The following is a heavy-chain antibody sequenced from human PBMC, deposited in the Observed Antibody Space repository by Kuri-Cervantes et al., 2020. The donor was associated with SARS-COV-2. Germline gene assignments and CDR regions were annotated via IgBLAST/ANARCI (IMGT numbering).Heavy chain of an antibody. J-gene: IGHJ4*02. CDR1: GFTFSTYS. CDR3: ARDGPDNTNPDY. Sequence: LTCAASGFTFSTYSMNWVRQAPGKGLEWVSSICSSSSCAYYADSVKGRFTISRDNTKNSLYLQMNSLRAEDTAIYYCARDGPDNTNPDYWGQGTLVTVSS. D-gene: IGHD1-1*01. CDR2: ICSSSSCA. V-gene: IGHV3-21*01.